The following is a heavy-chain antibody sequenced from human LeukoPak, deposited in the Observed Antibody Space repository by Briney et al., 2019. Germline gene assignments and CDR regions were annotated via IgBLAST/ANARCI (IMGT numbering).Heavy chain of an antibody. D-gene: IGHD3-9*01. V-gene: IGHV1-24*01. Sequence: ASVKVSCKVSGYTLTELSMHWVRQAPGKGLEWMGGFDPEDGETIYAQKFQGRVTVTEDTSTDTAYMELSSLRSEDTAVYYCATYDILTGYHNYFDYWGQGTLVTVSS. J-gene: IGHJ4*02. CDR3: ATYDILTGYHNYFDY. CDR2: FDPEDGET. CDR1: GYTLTELS.